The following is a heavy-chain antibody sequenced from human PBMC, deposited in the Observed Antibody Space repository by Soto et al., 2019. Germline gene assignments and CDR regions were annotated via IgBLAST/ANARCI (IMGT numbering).Heavy chain of an antibody. V-gene: IGHV3-30*18. CDR2: ISYDGTNR. D-gene: IGHD2-21*02. J-gene: IGHJ4*02. CDR3: AKAVPPFVVVTASDY. Sequence: GGSLILSCAASGFTFRNFGMHWVRHAPGKGLEWVAVISYDGTNRYYADSVKGRFTISRDNSKNTLYLQINSLRAEDTAVYYCAKAVPPFVVVTASDYWGQGTLVTVSS. CDR1: GFTFRNFG.